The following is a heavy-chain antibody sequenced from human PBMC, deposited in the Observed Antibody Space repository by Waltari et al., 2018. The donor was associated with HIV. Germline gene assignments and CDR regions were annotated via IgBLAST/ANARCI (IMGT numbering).Heavy chain of an antibody. V-gene: IGHV3-53*01. CDR2: IYSSGST. D-gene: IGHD1-20*01. J-gene: IGHJ5*02. Sequence: EVQLVESGGGLIQPGGSLRLSCAASGFIVSSSYMSWVRQAPGKGLEWVSLIYSSGSTQYADSVRGRFTISRDTAKNTLYLQMTSLRVEDTAVYYCAIPNWNPRGDWFDPWGQGTLVIVSS. CDR1: GFIVSSSY. CDR3: AIPNWNPRGDWFDP.